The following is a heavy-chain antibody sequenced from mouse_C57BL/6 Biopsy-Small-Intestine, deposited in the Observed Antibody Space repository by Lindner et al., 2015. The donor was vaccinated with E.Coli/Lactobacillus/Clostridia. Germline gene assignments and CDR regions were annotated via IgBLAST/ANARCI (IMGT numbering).Heavy chain of an antibody. CDR3: ARYPYYGSSLFDY. CDR2: IYPGDGDT. V-gene: IGHV1-82*01. J-gene: IGHJ2*01. CDR1: GYAFSSSW. D-gene: IGHD1-1*01. Sequence: VQLQESGPELVKPGASVKISCKASGYAFSSSWMNWVKQRPGKGLEWIGRIYPGDGDTNYNGKFKGKATLTAGKSSSTAYMQLSSLTSEDSAVYFCARYPYYGSSLFDYWGQGTTLTVSS.